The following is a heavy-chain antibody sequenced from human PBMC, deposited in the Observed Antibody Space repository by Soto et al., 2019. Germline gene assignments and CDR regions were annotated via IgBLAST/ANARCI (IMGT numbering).Heavy chain of an antibody. CDR2: ISAYNNNT. CDR1: GYTFTNYG. D-gene: IGHD6-13*01. J-gene: IGHJ6*02. CDR3: AREWQQLARSSYYYYGMDV. V-gene: IGHV1-18*01. Sequence: QVHLVQSGAEVKKPGASVKVSCKASGYTFTNYGINWVRQAPGQGLEWMGWISAYNNNTNYAQKLQGRVTVTTDTSTSTAYMELRSLRSDDTAVYYCAREWQQLARSSYYYYGMDVWGQGTTVTVSS.